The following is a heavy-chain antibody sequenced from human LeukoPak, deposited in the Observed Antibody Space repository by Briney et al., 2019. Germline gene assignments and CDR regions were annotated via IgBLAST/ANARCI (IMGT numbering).Heavy chain of an antibody. D-gene: IGHD3-3*01. J-gene: IGHJ5*02. CDR3: AKDSRGGLDDFWSGYPTA. V-gene: IGHV3-23*01. CDR2: ISGSGGST. CDR1: GFTFSSYA. Sequence: GGSLRLSCAASGFTFSSYAMSWVRQAPGKGLEWVSAISGSGGSTYYADSVKGRFTISRDNSKNTLYVQMNSLRAEDTAVYYCAKDSRGGLDDFWSGYPTAWGQGTLVTVSS.